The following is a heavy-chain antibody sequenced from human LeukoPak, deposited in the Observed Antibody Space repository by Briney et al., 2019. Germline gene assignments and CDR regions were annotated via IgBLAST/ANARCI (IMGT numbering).Heavy chain of an antibody. V-gene: IGHV3-53*01. J-gene: IGHJ3*02. Sequence: GGSLRLSCAASGSTFSSHAMSWVRQAPGKGLEWVSVIYSGGTTYYADSVKGRFTISRDNSKNTLYLQMNSLRAEDTAVYYCARGLVVATAGTRDAFDIWGQGTMVTVSS. CDR3: ARGLVVATAGTRDAFDI. CDR2: IYSGGTT. CDR1: GSTFSSHA. D-gene: IGHD6-13*01.